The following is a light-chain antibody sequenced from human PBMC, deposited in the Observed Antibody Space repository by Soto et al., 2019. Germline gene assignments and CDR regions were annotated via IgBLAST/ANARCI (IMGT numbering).Light chain of an antibody. CDR3: QQGYRIPLT. CDR1: QSISNY. CDR2: AAS. J-gene: IGKJ1*01. Sequence: DIQMTQSPSTLSASVGDRVTITCRASQSISNYLNWYQQKPGQAPKLLMYAASRLQSGVPSRFSGSGSGTDFTLTISSLQPEDFATYFCQQGYRIPLTFGQGTKVEIK. V-gene: IGKV1-39*01.